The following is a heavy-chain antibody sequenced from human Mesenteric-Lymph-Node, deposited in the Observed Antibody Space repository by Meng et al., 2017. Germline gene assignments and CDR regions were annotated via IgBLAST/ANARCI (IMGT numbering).Heavy chain of an antibody. CDR3: GRDQGRQLINH. CDR2: VYHRGDT. V-gene: IGHV4-4*02. CDR1: SDSIRRYMW. J-gene: IGHJ4*02. Sequence: QVREEKPAPGLVKPSGILSLNCTVSSDSIRRYMWWRWVRQPPGKGLEWIGEVYHRGDTNYNPSLKSRVVISVDRSKNQFSLNLSSVTAADTAVYYCGRDQGRQLINHWGQGTLVTVSS. D-gene: IGHD1-1*01.